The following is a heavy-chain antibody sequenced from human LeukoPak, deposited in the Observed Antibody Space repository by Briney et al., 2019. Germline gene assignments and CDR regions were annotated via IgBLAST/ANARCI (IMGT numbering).Heavy chain of an antibody. J-gene: IGHJ4*02. CDR1: GYSFTSYW. V-gene: IGHV5-51*01. CDR3: ARSEVGYCSSTSCSLFDY. D-gene: IGHD2-2*01. CDR2: IYPGDSDT. Sequence: GESLKISCKGSGYSFTSYWIGWVRQMPGKGLEWMGIIYPGDSDTRYSLSFQGQVTISADKSISTAYLQWSSLKASDTAMYYCARSEVGYCSSTSCSLFDYWGQGTLVTVSS.